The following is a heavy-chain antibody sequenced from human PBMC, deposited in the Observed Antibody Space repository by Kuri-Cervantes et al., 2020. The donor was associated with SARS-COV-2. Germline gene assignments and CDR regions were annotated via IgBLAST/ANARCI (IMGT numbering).Heavy chain of an antibody. J-gene: IGHJ3*02. CDR1: GYSFTSYW. CDR3: AMSPSSAGAFDI. V-gene: IGHV5-51*01. CDR2: IYPGDSDT. Sequence: GGSLRLSCKGPGYSFTSYWIGWVRQMPGKGLEWMGIIYPGDSDTRYSPSFQGQVTISADKSISTAYLQWSSLKASDTAMYYCAMSPSSAGAFDIWGQGTMVTVSS. D-gene: IGHD6-6*01.